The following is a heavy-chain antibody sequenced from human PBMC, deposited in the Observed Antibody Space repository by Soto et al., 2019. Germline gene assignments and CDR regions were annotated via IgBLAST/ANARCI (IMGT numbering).Heavy chain of an antibody. V-gene: IGHV4-61*01. CDR2: IYYSGST. Sequence: LSITCTVSGGSVSSGSYYWSWIRQAPGKGLEWIGDIYYSGSTNYNPSLKSRVTISVDTSKNQFSLKLSSVTAADTAVYYCARSITMVRALYYYYYYGMDVWGQGTTVTVYS. J-gene: IGHJ6*01. CDR1: GGSVSSGSYY. D-gene: IGHD3-10*01. CDR3: ARSITMVRALYYYYYYGMDV.